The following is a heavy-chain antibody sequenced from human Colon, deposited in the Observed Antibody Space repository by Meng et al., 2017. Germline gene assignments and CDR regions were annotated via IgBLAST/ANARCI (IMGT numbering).Heavy chain of an antibody. J-gene: IGHJ4*02. CDR2: IIPIFGTA. V-gene: IGHV1-69*01. Sequence: VQLVECSADGQRPVSSLNVSCMASEVSLSSYAFSWVRQAPGQGLEWMGGIIPIFGTANYAQKFQGRVTITADESTSTAYMELSSLRSEDTAMYYCATIRGFLYGYSDDWGQGTLVTVSS. D-gene: IGHD3-10*01. CDR3: ATIRGFLYGYSDD. CDR1: EVSLSSYA.